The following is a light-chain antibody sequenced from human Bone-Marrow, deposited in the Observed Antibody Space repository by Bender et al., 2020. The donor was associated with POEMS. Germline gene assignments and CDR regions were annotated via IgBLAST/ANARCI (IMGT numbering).Light chain of an antibody. CDR1: SSDVGSHNL. CDR2: EVT. Sequence: QSALTQPASVSGSPGQSITISCTGSSSDVGSHNLVSWYQQYPHKAPKLMIYEVTKRPSGISDRFSASKSGDTASLTISGLQTEDEADYFCCSYVSSGSNWVFGGGTKLTVL. J-gene: IGLJ3*02. V-gene: IGLV2-23*02. CDR3: CSYVSSGSNWV.